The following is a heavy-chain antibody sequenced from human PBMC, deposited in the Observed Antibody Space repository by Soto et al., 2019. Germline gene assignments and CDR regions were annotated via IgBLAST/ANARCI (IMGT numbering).Heavy chain of an antibody. D-gene: IGHD1-26*01. V-gene: IGHV3-13*05. Sequence: GESLKISCAASGFTFSSYDMHGVRQATGKGLEWVSAIGTAGDPYYPGSVKGRFTISRENAKNSLYLQMNSLRAGDTAVYYCARGKHLLRHYYYYGMDVWGQGTTVTVSS. J-gene: IGHJ6*02. CDR1: GFTFSSYD. CDR2: IGTAGDP. CDR3: ARGKHLLRHYYYYGMDV.